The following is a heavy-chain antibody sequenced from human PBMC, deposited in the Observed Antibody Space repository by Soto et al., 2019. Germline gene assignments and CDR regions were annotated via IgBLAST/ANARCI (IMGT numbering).Heavy chain of an antibody. D-gene: IGHD6-25*01. J-gene: IGHJ4*02. Sequence: SETLSLTCTVSGGSISSYYWSWIQQPPGKGLEWIGYIYYSGSTNYNPSLKSRVTISVDTSKNQFSLKLSSVTAADTAVYYCAREKAAGIDYWGQGXLVTVSS. CDR3: AREKAAGIDY. CDR2: IYYSGST. V-gene: IGHV4-59*01. CDR1: GGSISSYY.